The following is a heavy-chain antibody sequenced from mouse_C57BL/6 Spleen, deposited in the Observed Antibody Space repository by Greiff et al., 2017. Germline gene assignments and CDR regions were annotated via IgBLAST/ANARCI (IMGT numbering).Heavy chain of an antibody. CDR2: INPSTGGT. J-gene: IGHJ4*01. CDR3: ARYYGSSFRDYYAMDY. D-gene: IGHD1-1*01. V-gene: IGHV1-43*01. Sequence: DVMLVESGPELVKPGASVKISCKASGYSFTGYYMHWVKQSSEKSLEWIGEINPSTGGTSYNQKFKGKATLTVDKSSSTAYMQLKSLTSEDSAVYYCARYYGSSFRDYYAMDYWGQGTSVTVSS. CDR1: GYSFTGYY.